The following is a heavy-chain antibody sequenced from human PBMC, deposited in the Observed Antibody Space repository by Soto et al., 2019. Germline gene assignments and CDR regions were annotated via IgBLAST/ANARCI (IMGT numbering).Heavy chain of an antibody. CDR1: GGSISSGGCY. CDR3: ARVEGCPVVTAINY. J-gene: IGHJ4*02. CDR2: IYYSGST. D-gene: IGHD2-21*02. Sequence: QVQLQESGPGRVKPSQTLALTCTVSGGSISSGGCYWSWIRQQPGKGLEWIDDIYYSGSTYYNPSLKSRVTISVDTSKNQFSLKLSSVTAADTAVYYCARVEGCPVVTAINYWGQGTLVTVSS. V-gene: IGHV4-31*03.